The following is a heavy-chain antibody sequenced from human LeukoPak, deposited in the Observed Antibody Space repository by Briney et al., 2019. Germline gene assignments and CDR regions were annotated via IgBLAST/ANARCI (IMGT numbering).Heavy chain of an antibody. J-gene: IGHJ5*02. CDR3: AKDPQKRKWELQNWFDP. Sequence: PGGALRLSCAASGFTFSSYAMRWVRQAPGKGVEGVSGISGSGGSTYYADSVKGRFTISRDNSKNTLYLQMNSLRAEDTAVYYCAKDPQKRKWELQNWFDPWGQGTLVTVSS. D-gene: IGHD1-26*01. CDR2: ISGSGGST. V-gene: IGHV3-23*01. CDR1: GFTFSSYA.